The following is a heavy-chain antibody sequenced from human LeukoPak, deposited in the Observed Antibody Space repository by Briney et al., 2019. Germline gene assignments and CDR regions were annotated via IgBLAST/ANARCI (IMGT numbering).Heavy chain of an antibody. CDR1: GYTFTNYG. V-gene: IGHV1-18*01. D-gene: IGHD3-10*01. CDR2: ISAYNGNT. Sequence: ASVKVSCKASGYTFTNYGISWVRQAPGQGLEWMGWISAYNGNTNYAQKLQGRVTMTTDTSTSTAYMELRSLRSDDTAVYYCAKNLWRDLLWLGEGYYFDYWGQGTLVTVSS. CDR3: AKNLWRDLLWLGEGYYFDY. J-gene: IGHJ4*02.